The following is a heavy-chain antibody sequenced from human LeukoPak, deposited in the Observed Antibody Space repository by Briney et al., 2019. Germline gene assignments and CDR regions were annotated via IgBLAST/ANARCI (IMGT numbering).Heavy chain of an antibody. CDR2: INPNSGGT. Sequence: ASLKVSCKASGYTFTGYYMHWVRQAPGQGLEWMGWINPNSGGTNYAQKFQGRVTMTRDTSISTAYMELSRLRSDDTAVYYCARLFPSSSWYYFDYWGQGTLVTVSS. CDR3: ARLFPSSSWYYFDY. V-gene: IGHV1-2*02. D-gene: IGHD6-13*01. CDR1: GYTFTGYY. J-gene: IGHJ4*02.